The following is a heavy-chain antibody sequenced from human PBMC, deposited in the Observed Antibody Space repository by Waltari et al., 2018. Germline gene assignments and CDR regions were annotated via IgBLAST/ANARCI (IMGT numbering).Heavy chain of an antibody. CDR2: IYSGGST. CDR3: AQPTVAGQLDY. Sequence: EVQLLESGGGLVQPGGSLRLSCAASGFTFSSYAMSWVRQAPGKGLEWVSVIYSGGSTYNADSVKGRFTISRDNSKNTLYLQMNSLRAEDTAVYYCAQPTVAGQLDYWGQGTLVTVSS. V-gene: IGHV3-23*03. D-gene: IGHD6-19*01. J-gene: IGHJ4*02. CDR1: GFTFSSYA.